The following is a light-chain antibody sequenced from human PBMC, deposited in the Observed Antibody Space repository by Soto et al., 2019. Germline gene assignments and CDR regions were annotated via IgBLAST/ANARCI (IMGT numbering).Light chain of an antibody. J-gene: IGKJ4*01. CDR2: DAS. CDR3: QHRSNWPLT. V-gene: IGKV3-11*01. CDR1: QSVSRY. Sequence: EIVLTQSPATLSLSPGERATLSCRASQSVSRYLAWYQQKSGQAPRLLIYDASNRATSIPARFSGSGSGTDFTLTISSLEPEDFAVYYCQHRSNWPLTFGGGTKVEIK.